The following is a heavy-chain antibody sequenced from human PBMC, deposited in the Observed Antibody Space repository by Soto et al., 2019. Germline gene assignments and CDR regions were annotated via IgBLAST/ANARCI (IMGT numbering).Heavy chain of an antibody. CDR2: ISNSGIS. V-gene: IGHV4-61*01. D-gene: IGHD2-21*01. CDR1: GDSVTSVNYF. Sequence: SETLSLTCAVSGDSVTSVNYFWTWIRQPPGGGREWIGYISNSGISKYNPSLESRVAMSQDTSKNQSSLNLHSVTAADTAVYFCARGAGNSCYAYHFDPWGQGALVTVSS. J-gene: IGHJ5*02. CDR3: ARGAGNSCYAYHFDP.